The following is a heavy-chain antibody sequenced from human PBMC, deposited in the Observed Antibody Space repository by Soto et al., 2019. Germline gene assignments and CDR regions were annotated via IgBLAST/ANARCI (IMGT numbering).Heavy chain of an antibody. D-gene: IGHD6-13*01. Sequence: ASVKVSCKASGGTFSSYAISWVRQAPGQGLEWMGGIIPIFGTANYAQKFQGRVTITADESTSTAYMELSSLRSEDTAVYYCARDPIAAAGTSDYWGQGTLVTVSS. CDR1: GGTFSSYA. J-gene: IGHJ4*02. V-gene: IGHV1-69*01. CDR2: IIPIFGTA. CDR3: ARDPIAAAGTSDY.